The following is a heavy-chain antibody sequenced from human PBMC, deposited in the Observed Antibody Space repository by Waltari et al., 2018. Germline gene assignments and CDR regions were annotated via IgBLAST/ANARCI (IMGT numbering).Heavy chain of an antibody. CDR1: GFTFSSYA. CDR2: ISGSGGST. Sequence: EVQLLESGGGLVQPGGSLRLSCAASGFTFSSYAMSWVRQAPGKGVGGVSAISGSGGSTYDEDSVKGRFTISRDNSKNTLYLQMNSLRAEDTAVYYCAKDSSSWYDFDYWGQGTLVTVSS. CDR3: AKDSSSWYDFDY. D-gene: IGHD6-13*01. V-gene: IGHV3-23*01. J-gene: IGHJ4*02.